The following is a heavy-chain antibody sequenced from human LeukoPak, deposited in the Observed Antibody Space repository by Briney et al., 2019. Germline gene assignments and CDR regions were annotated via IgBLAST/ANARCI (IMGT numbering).Heavy chain of an antibody. CDR3: ARKYGSGSYFHYYYYMDV. J-gene: IGHJ6*03. V-gene: IGHV3-48*04. Sequence: GGSLRLSCAASGFTFITYSMNWVRQAPGKGLEWVSYISSSSSTIYYADSVKGRFTISRDNAKNSLYLQTNSLRAEDTAVYYCARKYGSGSYFHYYYYMDVWGKGTTVTISS. CDR2: ISSSSSTI. D-gene: IGHD3-10*01. CDR1: GFTFITYS.